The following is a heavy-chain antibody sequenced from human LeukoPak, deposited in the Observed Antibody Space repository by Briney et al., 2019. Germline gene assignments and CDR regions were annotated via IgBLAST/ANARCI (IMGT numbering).Heavy chain of an antibody. CDR2: TYYNGRA. CDR3: VRAKGDY. CDR1: GGSITSSY. J-gene: IGHJ4*02. V-gene: IGHV4-59*01. Sequence: PSGTLSLTCAVSGGSITSSYWTWIRQPPGKGLEWIAYTYYNGRANYNPSLKSRVTISVDTSKNQFSLKLSSVTAADTAVYYCVRAKGDYWGPGTLVTVSS.